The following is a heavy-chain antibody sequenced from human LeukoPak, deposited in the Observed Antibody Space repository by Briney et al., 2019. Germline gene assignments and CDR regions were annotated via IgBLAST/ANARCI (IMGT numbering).Heavy chain of an antibody. Sequence: GGSLRLSCAASGFTFSTYTMNWVRQAPGKGLEWVSSISSGSRYIYYADSVKGRFTISRDNAKNSLYLQMNSLRAEDTAVYSCTREYYDTTLGVFDIWGQGTMVTVSS. J-gene: IGHJ3*02. CDR3: TREYYDTTLGVFDI. D-gene: IGHD3-16*01. CDR2: ISSGSRYI. CDR1: GFTFSTYT. V-gene: IGHV3-21*06.